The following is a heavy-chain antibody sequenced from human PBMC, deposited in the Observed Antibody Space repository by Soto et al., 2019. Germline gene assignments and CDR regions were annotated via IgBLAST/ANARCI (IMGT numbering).Heavy chain of an antibody. V-gene: IGHV4-59*01. Sequence: QVQLQESGPGLVKPSETLSLTCTVSGDSINNYYWTWIRQPPGKGLEWIGYIYDSGSTSYNPSLKSRLPISVDTSKNQFSLKLKSVTAADTAVYYCARGTKYYYQGMDVWGQGTTVTVSS. CDR2: IYDSGST. CDR3: ARGTKYYYQGMDV. CDR1: GDSINNYY. J-gene: IGHJ6*02.